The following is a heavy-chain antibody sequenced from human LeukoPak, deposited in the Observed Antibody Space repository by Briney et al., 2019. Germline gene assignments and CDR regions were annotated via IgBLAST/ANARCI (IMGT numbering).Heavy chain of an antibody. Sequence: GGSLRLSCAASGFTFSNYAMTWVRQAPGKGLEWVSAITGSGGNTYYADSVKGRFTISRDNSKNTVFLQMNSLRAEDTAVYYCAKWGDYDVLTGYYVSDYWGQGTLVTVSS. D-gene: IGHD3-9*01. CDR1: GFTFSNYA. J-gene: IGHJ4*02. V-gene: IGHV3-23*01. CDR3: AKWGDYDVLTGYYVSDY. CDR2: ITGSGGNT.